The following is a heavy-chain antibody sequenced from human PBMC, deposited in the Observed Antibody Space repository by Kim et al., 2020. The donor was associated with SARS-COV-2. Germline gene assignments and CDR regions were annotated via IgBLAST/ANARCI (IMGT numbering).Heavy chain of an antibody. D-gene: IGHD3-22*01. CDR2: ISAYNGNT. CDR1: GYTFTSYG. V-gene: IGHV1-18*04. CDR3: ARDYYDSSGYSYYYGMDV. J-gene: IGHJ6*02. Sequence: ASVKVSCKASGYTFTSYGISWVRQAPGQGLEWMGWISAYNGNTNYAQKLQGRVTMTTDTSTSTAYMELRSLRSDDTAVYYCARDYYDSSGYSYYYGMDVWGQGTTVTVSS.